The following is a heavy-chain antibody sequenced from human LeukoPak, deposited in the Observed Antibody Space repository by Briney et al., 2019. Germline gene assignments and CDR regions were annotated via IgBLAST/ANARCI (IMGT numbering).Heavy chain of an antibody. CDR2: ISGSGGST. CDR3: AKGHYYDSSGYYLRHDAFDI. CDR1: GFTFSSYA. J-gene: IGHJ3*02. V-gene: IGHV3-23*01. Sequence: GGSLRLSCAASGFTFSSYAMSWVRQAPGKGLEWVSAISGSGGSTYYADSVKGRFTISRDNSKNTLYLQMNSLRAEDTAVYYCAKGHYYDSSGYYLRHDAFDIWGQGTMVTVSS. D-gene: IGHD3-22*01.